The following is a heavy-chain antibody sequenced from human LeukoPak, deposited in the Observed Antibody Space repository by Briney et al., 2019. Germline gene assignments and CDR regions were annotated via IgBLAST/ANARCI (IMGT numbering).Heavy chain of an antibody. Sequence: SETLSLTCTVSGESISGFYWTWIRQPPGKGLEWIGYTYYSGSTNYNPSLKSRVTISVDTSKNQFSLKLSSVTAADTAVYYCARVSWFPGTSYYYMDVWGKGTTVTVSS. CDR2: TYYSGST. J-gene: IGHJ6*03. V-gene: IGHV4-59*01. CDR1: GESISGFY. D-gene: IGHD1-1*01. CDR3: ARVSWFPGTSYYYMDV.